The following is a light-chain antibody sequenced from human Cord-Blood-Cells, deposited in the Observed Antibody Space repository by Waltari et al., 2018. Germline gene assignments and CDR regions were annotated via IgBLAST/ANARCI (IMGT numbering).Light chain of an antibody. CDR3: QQRSNWPIT. Sequence: EIVLTQSPATLSLSPGERATLSCRASQSVSSYLAWYQQKPVQAPRLLIYDASNRATGIPARFRGSGSGTDFTLTISSLEPEDFAVYYCQQRSNWPITFGQGTRLEIK. CDR1: QSVSSY. CDR2: DAS. V-gene: IGKV3-11*01. J-gene: IGKJ5*01.